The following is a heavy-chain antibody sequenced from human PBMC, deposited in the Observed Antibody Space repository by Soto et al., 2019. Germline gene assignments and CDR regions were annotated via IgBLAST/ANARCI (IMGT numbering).Heavy chain of an antibody. CDR2: TYYRSKWYN. CDR3: ARDGIIYGSGSYHTKLYYMDV. Sequence: PSQTLSLTCAISGDSVSSNSAAWNWIRQSPSRGLEWLGRTYYRSKWYNDYAVSVKSRITINPDTSKNQFSLQLNSVTPEDTAVYYCARDGIIYGSGSYHTKLYYMDVWGKGTTVTVSS. D-gene: IGHD3-10*01. J-gene: IGHJ6*03. CDR1: GDSVSSNSAA. V-gene: IGHV6-1*01.